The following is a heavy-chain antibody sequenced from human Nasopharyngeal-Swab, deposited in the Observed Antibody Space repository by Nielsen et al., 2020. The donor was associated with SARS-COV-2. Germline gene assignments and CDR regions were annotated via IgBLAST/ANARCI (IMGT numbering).Heavy chain of an antibody. D-gene: IGHD2-15*01. V-gene: IGHV4-39*07. J-gene: IGHJ5*02. CDR2: IYYSGST. CDR3: ARLLPNTINWLDP. Sequence: WIRQPPGKGLEWIGSIYYSGSTYYNPSLKSRVTISVDTSKNQFSLKLSSVTAADTAVYYCARLLPNTINWLDPWGQGTLVTVSS.